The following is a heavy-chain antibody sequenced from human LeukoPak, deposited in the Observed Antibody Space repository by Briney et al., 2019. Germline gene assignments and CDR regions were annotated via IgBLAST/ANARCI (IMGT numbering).Heavy chain of an antibody. CDR3: ARQYSSSWYNNWFDP. CDR2: IYHSGST. Sequence: PSETLSLTCAVSGGSISSSNWWSWVRQPPGKGLEWIGEIYHSGSTNYNPSLKSRVTISVDTSKNQFSLKLSSVTAADTAVYYCARQYSSSWYNNWFDPWGQGTLVTVSS. CDR1: GGSISSSNW. J-gene: IGHJ5*02. D-gene: IGHD6-13*01. V-gene: IGHV4-4*02.